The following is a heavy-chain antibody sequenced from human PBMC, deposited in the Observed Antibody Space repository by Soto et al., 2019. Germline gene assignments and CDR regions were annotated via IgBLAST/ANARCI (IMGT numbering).Heavy chain of an antibody. CDR2: IFSNDEK. CDR1: GFSLSNARMG. Sequence: QVTLKESGPVLVKPTETLTLTCTVSGFSLSNARMGVSWIRQPPGKALEWLAHIFSNDEKSYSTSLKSRLTISMATSKCQVVLTMTNMDPVDTATYYCARIVDVLRYFDWSRYGMDVWGQGTTVTVSS. J-gene: IGHJ6*02. V-gene: IGHV2-26*01. CDR3: ARIVDVLRYFDWSRYGMDV. D-gene: IGHD3-9*01.